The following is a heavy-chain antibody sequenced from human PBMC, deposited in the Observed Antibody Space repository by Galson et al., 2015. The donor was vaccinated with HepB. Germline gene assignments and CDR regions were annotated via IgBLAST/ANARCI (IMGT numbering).Heavy chain of an antibody. CDR3: ARQPDIVVVAAIPEY. V-gene: IGHV1-68*01. D-gene: IGHD2-21*02. J-gene: IGHJ4*02. Sequence: SAKVSCKASGYTFTCCSLHCLQQAPGQGLERMRWITLYNGNNNYAKKFQGRVTIIRDMSLRTAYIELSSLRSEDSTVYYWARQPDIVVVAAIPEYWGQGTLVTVSS. CDR1: GYTFTCCS. CDR2: ITLYNGNN.